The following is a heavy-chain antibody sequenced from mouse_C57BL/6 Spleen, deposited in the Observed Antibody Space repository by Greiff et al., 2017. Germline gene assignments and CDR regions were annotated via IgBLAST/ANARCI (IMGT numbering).Heavy chain of an antibody. CDR3: ARDRYYSNGGFDY. Sequence: EVQLVESGGGLVKPGGSLKLSCAASGFTFSSYAMSWVRQTPEKRLEWVATISDGGSYTYYPDNVKGRFTISRDNAKNNLYLQMSHLKSEDTAMYYCARDRYYSNGGFDYWGQGTTLTVSS. V-gene: IGHV5-4*01. CDR2: ISDGGSYT. CDR1: GFTFSSYA. D-gene: IGHD2-5*01. J-gene: IGHJ2*01.